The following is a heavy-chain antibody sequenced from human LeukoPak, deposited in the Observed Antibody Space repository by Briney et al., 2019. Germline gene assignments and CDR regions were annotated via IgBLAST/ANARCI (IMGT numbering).Heavy chain of an antibody. CDR2: ISGSGGST. J-gene: IGHJ4*02. V-gene: IGHV3-23*01. Sequence: GGSLRLSCAASGFTFSSYAMSWVRQAPGKGLEWVSAISGSGGSTYYADSVKGRFTISRDNSKNTLYLQMNSLRAEDTAVYYCANFPVFSPYYFDYWGQGTLVTVSS. CDR3: ANFPVFSPYYFDY. CDR1: GFTFSSYA.